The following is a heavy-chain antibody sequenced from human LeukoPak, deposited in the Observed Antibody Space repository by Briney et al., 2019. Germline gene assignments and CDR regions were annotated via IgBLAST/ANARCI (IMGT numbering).Heavy chain of an antibody. CDR2: IYYSGST. CDR1: GGSISSYY. J-gene: IGHJ5*02. D-gene: IGHD3-16*02. V-gene: IGHV4-59*08. CDR3: ARGQLRLGELSSRPYNWFDP. Sequence: SETLSLTCTVSGGSISSYYWSWIRQPPGKGLEWIGYIYYSGSTNYNPSLKSRVTISVDTSKNQFSLKLSSVTAADTAVYYCARGQLRLGELSSRPYNWFDPWGQGTLVTVSS.